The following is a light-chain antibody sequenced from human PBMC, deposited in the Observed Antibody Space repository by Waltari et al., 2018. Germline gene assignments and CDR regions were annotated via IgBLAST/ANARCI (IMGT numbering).Light chain of an antibody. CDR2: DVS. V-gene: IGLV2-14*03. Sequence: QSALTQPASVSGSPGQSITISCTGTSRDVGDYDGGSWYQQHPGKAPKVVIFDVSYRPSGVSNRFSGSKSGNTASLTISGLQAEDEADYYCTSYTSRHSLVFGTGTKVTVL. CDR1: SRDVGDYDG. J-gene: IGLJ1*01. CDR3: TSYTSRHSLV.